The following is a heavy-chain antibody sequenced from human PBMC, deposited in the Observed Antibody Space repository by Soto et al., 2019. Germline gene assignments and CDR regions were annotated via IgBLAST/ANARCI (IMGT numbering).Heavy chain of an antibody. V-gene: IGHV4-31*03. D-gene: IGHD2-8*01. CDR1: GGSISSGGYY. CDR2: IYYSGST. CDR3: ARGVAPMVYAIRGAWFDP. J-gene: IGHJ5*02. Sequence: SETLSLTCTVSGGSISSGGYYWSWIRQHPGKGLEWIGYIYYSGSTYYNPSLKSRVTISVDTSKNQFSLKLSSVTAADTAVYYCARGVAPMVYAIRGAWFDPWGQGTLGTVSS.